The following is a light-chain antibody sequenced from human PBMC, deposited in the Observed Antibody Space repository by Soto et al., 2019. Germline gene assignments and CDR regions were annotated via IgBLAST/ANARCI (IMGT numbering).Light chain of an antibody. Sequence: EIVLTQSPGTLSLSPCEIATLSFRASQTINNNVAWYQLKDGQVPRLVIYGASTRATDIPARFSGSGSGTEFTLTISSLQSEDFAEYHCQQYNNWPQTFGQGTKVDIK. CDR2: GAS. V-gene: IGKV3-15*01. J-gene: IGKJ1*01. CDR1: QTINNN. CDR3: QQYNNWPQT.